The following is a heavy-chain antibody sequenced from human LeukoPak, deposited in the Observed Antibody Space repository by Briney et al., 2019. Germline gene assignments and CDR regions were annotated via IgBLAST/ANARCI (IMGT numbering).Heavy chain of an antibody. CDR2: IYPGDSDT. Sequence: LGESLKISCKGSGYSFTSYWIAWVRQMPGKGLEWMGIIYPGDSDTRYSPSFQGQVTISADKSISTAYLQWSSLKASDTAMYYCARSGGNFYSSTWYGHWGQGTLVTVSS. D-gene: IGHD6-13*01. J-gene: IGHJ1*01. V-gene: IGHV5-51*01. CDR1: GYSFTSYW. CDR3: ARSGGNFYSSTWYGH.